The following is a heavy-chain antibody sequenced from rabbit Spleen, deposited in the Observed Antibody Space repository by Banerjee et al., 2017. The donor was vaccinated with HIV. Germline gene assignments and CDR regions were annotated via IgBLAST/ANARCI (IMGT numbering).Heavy chain of an antibody. J-gene: IGHJ4*01. V-gene: IGHV1S45*01. D-gene: IGHD1-1*01. CDR2: IYAGSNDLT. Sequence: QQQLEESGGGLVKPGTSLTLTCKASGLDFSNGYRISWVRQAPGKGLEWIASIYAGSNDLTWYANWAKGRFTISKTSSTTVTLRMTSLTAADRAAYFCARDLVGVIGWNFYLWGQGTLVTVS. CDR1: GLDFSNGYR. CDR3: ARDLVGVIGWNFYL.